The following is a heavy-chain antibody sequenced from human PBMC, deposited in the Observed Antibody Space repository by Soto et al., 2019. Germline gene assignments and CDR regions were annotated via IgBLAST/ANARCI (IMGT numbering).Heavy chain of an antibody. D-gene: IGHD6-6*01. CDR2: INAGNGNT. V-gene: IGHV1-3*01. J-gene: IGHJ6*02. CDR1: GYTFTSYA. Sequence: GASVKVSCKASGYTFTSYAMHWVRQAPGQRLEWMGWINAGNGNTKYSQKFQGRVTITRDTSASTAYMELSSLRSEDTAVYYCARDQYSSSSGPEHIYYYGMDVWGQGTTVTVSS. CDR3: ARDQYSSSSGPEHIYYYGMDV.